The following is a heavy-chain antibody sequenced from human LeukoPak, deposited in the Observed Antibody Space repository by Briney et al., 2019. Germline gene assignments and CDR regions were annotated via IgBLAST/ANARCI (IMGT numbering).Heavy chain of an antibody. J-gene: IGHJ5*02. Sequence: PGGSLRLSCAASGFTFSDYYMSWIRQAPGKGLEWVSYISSSGSTIYYADSVKGRFTISRDNAKNSLYLQMNSLTAEDTAVYYCAGGLMVYKGWLDPWGQGNLVTVSS. CDR2: ISSSGSTI. CDR3: AGGLMVYKGWLDP. D-gene: IGHD2-8*01. CDR1: GFTFSDYY. V-gene: IGHV3-11*04.